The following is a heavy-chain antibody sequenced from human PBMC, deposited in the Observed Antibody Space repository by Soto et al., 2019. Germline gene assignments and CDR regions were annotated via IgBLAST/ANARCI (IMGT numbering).Heavy chain of an antibody. V-gene: IGHV4-38-2*01. CDR3: ARQVVVITSTFDY. CDR1: GYSISSGYY. D-gene: IGHD3-22*01. CDR2: IYHSGIT. Sequence: SETLSRTCAVSGYSISSGYYWGWIRHAAGKGLEGSGSIYHSGITYYNPSLKSRLTISVDTSKTQFSVKLSSVTAADTAVYYCARQVVVITSTFDYWGQGTLVTVSS. J-gene: IGHJ4*02.